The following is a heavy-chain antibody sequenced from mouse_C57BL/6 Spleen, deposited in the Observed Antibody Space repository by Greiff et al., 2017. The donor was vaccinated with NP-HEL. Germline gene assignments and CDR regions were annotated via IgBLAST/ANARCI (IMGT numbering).Heavy chain of an antibody. D-gene: IGHD1-1*01. V-gene: IGHV1-26*01. CDR1: GYTFTDYY. CDR2: INPNNGGT. CDR3: ARKGDGSPYYYAMDY. Sequence: EVQLQQSGPELVKPGASVKISCKASGYTFTDYYMNWVKQSHGKSLEWIGDINPNNGGTSYNQKFKGKATLTVDKSSSTAYMELRSLTSEDSAVYYCARKGDGSPYYYAMDYWGQGTSVTVSS. J-gene: IGHJ4*01.